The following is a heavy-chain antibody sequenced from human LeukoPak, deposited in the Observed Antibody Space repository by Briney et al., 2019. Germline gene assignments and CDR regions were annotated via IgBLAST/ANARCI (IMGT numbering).Heavy chain of an antibody. CDR3: AREHDSYGYTGAFDI. J-gene: IGHJ3*02. CDR2: ISYDGSNK. D-gene: IGHD5-18*01. Sequence: PGRSLRLSCAASGFTFSSYAMHWVRQAPGKGLEWVAVISYDGSNKYYADSVKGRFTISRDNSKNTLYLQMNSLRAEDTAVYYCAREHDSYGYTGAFDIWGQGTMVTVSS. V-gene: IGHV3-30*04. CDR1: GFTFSSYA.